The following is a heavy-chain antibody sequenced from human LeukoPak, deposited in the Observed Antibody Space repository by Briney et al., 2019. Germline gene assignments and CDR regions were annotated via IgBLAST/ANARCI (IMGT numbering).Heavy chain of an antibody. CDR1: VFTFDEYA. J-gene: IGHJ4*02. Sequence: GGSLRLSCVASVFTFDEYAMHWVRPAPGRGVEWVSLISGDDGSTYYAGSVKGRVTISRDNSKNSLYLQMNSLRTEDTALYYCAKDMWDYDYVWGSSDYWGQGTLVTVSS. D-gene: IGHD3-16*01. CDR2: ISGDDGST. CDR3: AKDMWDYDYVWGSSDY. V-gene: IGHV3-43*02.